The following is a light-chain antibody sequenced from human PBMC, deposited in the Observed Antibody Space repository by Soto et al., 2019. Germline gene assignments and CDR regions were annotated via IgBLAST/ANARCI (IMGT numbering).Light chain of an antibody. CDR1: NSGVVNYEY. Sequence: SALSQPASVSGSPGQSITISCTGINSGVVNYEYVSWYQQFPDKAPKLIIYEGRERPSGVSDRFSGSKSDSAASLTISALQTEDEAEYFCLSYGKVFGTGTKVTVL. V-gene: IGLV2-23*01. CDR2: EGR. J-gene: IGLJ1*01. CDR3: LSYGKV.